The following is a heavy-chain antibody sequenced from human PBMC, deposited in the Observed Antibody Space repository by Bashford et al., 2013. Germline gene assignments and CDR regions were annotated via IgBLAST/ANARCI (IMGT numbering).Heavy chain of an antibody. Sequence: ASVKVSCKASGGTFSSYAISWVRQAPGKGLEWMGGFDPEDGETIYAQKFQGRVTMTEDTSTDTAYMELSSLRSEDTAVYYCATRRGELPQVDAFDIWGQGTMVTVSS. J-gene: IGHJ3*02. CDR3: ATRRGELPQVDAFDI. CDR1: GGTFSSYA. CDR2: FDPEDGET. D-gene: IGHD1-26*01. V-gene: IGHV1-24*01.